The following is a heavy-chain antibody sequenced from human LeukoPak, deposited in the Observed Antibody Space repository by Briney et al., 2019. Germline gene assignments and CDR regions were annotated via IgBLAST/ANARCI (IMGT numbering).Heavy chain of an antibody. CDR3: ARDNTDYDFWSGYWKNNWFDP. Sequence: ASVKVSCKASGYTFTSYGISWVRQAPGQGLELMGWISAYNGNTNYAQKLQGRVTMTTDTSTSTAYMELRSLRSDDTAVYYCARDNTDYDFWSGYWKNNWFDPWGQGTLVTVSS. J-gene: IGHJ5*02. V-gene: IGHV1-18*01. CDR1: GYTFTSYG. D-gene: IGHD3-3*01. CDR2: ISAYNGNT.